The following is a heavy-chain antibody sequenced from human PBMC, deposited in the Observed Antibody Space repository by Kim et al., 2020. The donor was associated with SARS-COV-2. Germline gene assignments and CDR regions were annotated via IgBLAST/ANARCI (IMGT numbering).Heavy chain of an antibody. CDR3: ASPYSSGWRDAFDI. V-gene: IGHV1-69*13. D-gene: IGHD6-19*01. CDR2: IIPIFGTA. CDR1: GGTFSSYA. Sequence: SVKVSCKASGGTFSSYAISWVRQAPGQGLEWMGGIIPIFGTANYAQKFQGRVTITADESTSTAYMELSSLRSEDTAVYYCASPYSSGWRDAFDIWGQGTMVTVSS. J-gene: IGHJ3*02.